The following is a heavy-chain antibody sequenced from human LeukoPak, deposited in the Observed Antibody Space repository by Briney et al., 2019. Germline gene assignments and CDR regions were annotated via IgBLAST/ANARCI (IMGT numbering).Heavy chain of an antibody. D-gene: IGHD3-16*01. CDR3: AKDHYDYVSRDAFDI. V-gene: IGHV3-30*18. CDR2: ISYDGSNK. Sequence: PGGSLRLSCAASGFTFSRYSMNWVRQAPGRGLEWVAVISYDGSNKYYADSVKGRFTISRDNSKNTLYLQMNSLRAEDTAVYYCAKDHYDYVSRDAFDIWGQGTMVTVSS. CDR1: GFTFSRYS. J-gene: IGHJ3*02.